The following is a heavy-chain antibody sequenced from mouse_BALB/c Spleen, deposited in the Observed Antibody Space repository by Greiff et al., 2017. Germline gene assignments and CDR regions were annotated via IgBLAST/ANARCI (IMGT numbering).Heavy chain of an antibody. D-gene: IGHD1-1*01. V-gene: IGHV3-5*02. J-gene: IGHJ2*01. CDR1: GISITTGNYR. CDR3: AREGNYGYFDY. CDR2: IYYSGTI. Sequence: DVKLQESGPGLVKPSQTVSLTCTVTGISITTGNYRWSWIRQFPGHKLEWIGYIYYSGTITYNPSLTSRTTITRDTSKNQFFLEMNSLTAEDTATYYCAREGNYGYFDYWGQGTTLTGSS.